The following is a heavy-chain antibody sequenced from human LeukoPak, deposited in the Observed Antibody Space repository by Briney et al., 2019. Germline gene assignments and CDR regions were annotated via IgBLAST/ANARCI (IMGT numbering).Heavy chain of an antibody. D-gene: IGHD6-19*01. V-gene: IGHV3-53*01. CDR1: GFTVSSNY. Sequence: GGSLRLSCAASGFTVSSNYMSWVRQAPGKGLEWVSVIYSGGSTYYADSVKGRFTISRDNSKNTLYLQMNSLGAEDTAVYYCARHPPGYSSGWDAGYFDYWGQGTLVTVSS. CDR3: ARHPPGYSSGWDAGYFDY. J-gene: IGHJ4*02. CDR2: IYSGGST.